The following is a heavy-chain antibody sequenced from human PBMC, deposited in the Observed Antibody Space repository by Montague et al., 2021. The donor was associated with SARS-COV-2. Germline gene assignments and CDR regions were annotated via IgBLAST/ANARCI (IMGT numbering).Heavy chain of an antibody. CDR1: SGSICSHY. CDR2: VNYGGST. D-gene: IGHD4-11*01. V-gene: IGHV4-59*11. J-gene: IGHJ5*02. Sequence: SETLSLTCTVSSGSICSHYWSWFRQPPGKGLEWIGDVNYGGSTNYNPSLKSRVSVSLDTSKNQLSLGLNSVTAADTAVYYCARALTTGIDWFDPWGHGTLVIVSS. CDR3: ARALTTGIDWFDP.